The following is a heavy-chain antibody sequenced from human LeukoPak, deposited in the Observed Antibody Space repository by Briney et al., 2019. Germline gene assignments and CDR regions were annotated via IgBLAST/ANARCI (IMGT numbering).Heavy chain of an antibody. CDR1: GFIFSHTW. D-gene: IGHD1-26*01. J-gene: IGHJ3*01. CDR2: IKSKTNGGEAT. Sequence: GGSLRLSCAGSGFIFSHTWMNWVRQAPGKGLEYIGRIKSKTNGGEATEYAAAVTGRFFISRDDSASTLYLHLNSLKTEDTAVYYCATDRIVGASAFDVWGQGTMVTVSS. V-gene: IGHV3-15*01. CDR3: ATDRIVGASAFDV.